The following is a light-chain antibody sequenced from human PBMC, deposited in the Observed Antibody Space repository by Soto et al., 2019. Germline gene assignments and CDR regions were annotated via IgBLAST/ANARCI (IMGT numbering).Light chain of an antibody. CDR3: QQYGSSPR. CDR2: DAS. V-gene: IGKV3-20*01. Sequence: EIVLTQSPATLSLSPGERATLSCRASQSVSSYLAWYQQKPGQAPRLLIYDASNRATGIPDRFSGSGSGTDFTLTISRLEPEDFAVYYCQQYGSSPRFGPGTKVDI. J-gene: IGKJ3*01. CDR1: QSVSSY.